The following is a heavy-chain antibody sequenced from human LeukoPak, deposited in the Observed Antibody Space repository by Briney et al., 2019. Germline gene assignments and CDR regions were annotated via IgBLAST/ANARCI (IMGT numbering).Heavy chain of an antibody. CDR3: ASATLRCSGGSCYEMDV. CDR2: IIPLLRTP. CDR1: GCTVIKYT. V-gene: IGHV1-69*06. Sequence: SAVTVSCKGSGCTVIKYTISWVRQPPGQELDGMGGIIPLLRTPDYAQKFQDRLTITPDKSTSTAYMELSSLRSEDTAVYYCASATLRCSGGSCYEMDVWGKGTTVTVSS. D-gene: IGHD2-15*01. J-gene: IGHJ6*04.